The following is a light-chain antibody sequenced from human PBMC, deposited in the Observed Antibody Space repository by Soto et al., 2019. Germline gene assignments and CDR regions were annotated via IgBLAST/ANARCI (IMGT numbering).Light chain of an antibody. Sequence: QSALTQPASVSGSPGQSITISCTATSSDVGGYNYVSWYQQHPGKAPKHMIYDVSTRPSGVSNRFSGSKSGNTASLTISGLQAEDETDYYCSSYTRSSTRVFGGGTEPTVL. CDR2: DVS. CDR3: SSYTRSSTRV. J-gene: IGLJ2*01. CDR1: SSDVGGYNY. V-gene: IGLV2-14*01.